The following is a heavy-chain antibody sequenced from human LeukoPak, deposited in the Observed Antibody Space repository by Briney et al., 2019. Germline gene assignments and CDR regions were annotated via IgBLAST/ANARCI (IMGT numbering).Heavy chain of an antibody. D-gene: IGHD3-3*01. CDR2: IYYSGST. CDR1: GGSISSYY. V-gene: IGHV4-59*01. J-gene: IGHJ3*02. CDR3: ARGEKYYDFWSGYYDAFDI. Sequence: PSETLSLTCTVSGGSISSYYWSWIRQPPGKGLEWIGYIYYSGSTNYNPSLKSRVTISVDTSKNQFSLKLSSVTAADTAVYYCARGEKYYDFWSGYYDAFDIWGQGTMVTVSS.